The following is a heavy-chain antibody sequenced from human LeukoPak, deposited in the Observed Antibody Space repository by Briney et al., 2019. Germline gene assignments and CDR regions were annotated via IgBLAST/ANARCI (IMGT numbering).Heavy chain of an antibody. J-gene: IGHJ4*02. CDR2: INAGNGDR. Sequence: SVTVSFQASGYTFPQYAMNWVRPAACKRGEWMGWINAGNGDRKYLQKLQGRVTISSDTSATTSYNELSILTSEDTAVDYCTCGIGSRSGWYYYDYWGQGTLVTVSS. CDR1: GYTFPQYA. V-gene: IGHV1-3*01. CDR3: TCGIGSRSGWYYYDY. D-gene: IGHD6-19*01.